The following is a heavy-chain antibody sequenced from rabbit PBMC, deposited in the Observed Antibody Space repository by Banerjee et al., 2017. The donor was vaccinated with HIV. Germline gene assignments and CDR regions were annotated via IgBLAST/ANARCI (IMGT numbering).Heavy chain of an antibody. V-gene: IGHV1S47*01. Sequence: QEQLVESGGGLVQPGGSLKLSCKASGFDFSSYGVSWVRQAPGKGLEWIGYIDPVFGSTYYASWVNGRFTISSHNAQNTLYLQLNSLTAADTATYFCVRDTYGYAGAFDLWGQGTLVTVS. CDR1: GFDFSSYG. J-gene: IGHJ4*01. CDR2: IDPVFGST. D-gene: IGHD6-1*01. CDR3: VRDTYGYAGAFDL.